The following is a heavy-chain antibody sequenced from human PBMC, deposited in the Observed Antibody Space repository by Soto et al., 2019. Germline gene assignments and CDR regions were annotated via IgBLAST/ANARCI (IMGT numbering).Heavy chain of an antibody. Sequence: QVQLEESGPGLVKPSETLSLICSVSGVSMRNSYWTWIRQSAGKGLEWIGRISTSGNTNYNPSLNSRVTLSVDTSKKQVSLKPTSVTAADTAEYYCARRGGVTALGDPWGQGTLVTVSS. CDR1: GVSMRNSY. J-gene: IGHJ5*02. CDR3: ARRGGVTALGDP. V-gene: IGHV4-4*07. CDR2: ISTSGNT. D-gene: IGHD3-16*01.